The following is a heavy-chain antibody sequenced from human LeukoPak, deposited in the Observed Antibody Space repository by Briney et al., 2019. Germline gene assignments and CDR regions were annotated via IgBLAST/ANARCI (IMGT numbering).Heavy chain of an antibody. CDR3: ARGAFGEFQVYYFDY. D-gene: IGHD3-10*01. J-gene: IGHJ4*02. Sequence: GGSLRLSCAASGFTLSSYAMHWVRQARGKGLEWEAVISYDGSNRYYADSVKDRFTISRDNSKNTLYLQMNSPRAEDTAVYYCARGAFGEFQVYYFDYWGQGTRVTVSS. CDR2: ISYDGSNR. CDR1: GFTLSSYA. V-gene: IGHV3-30*04.